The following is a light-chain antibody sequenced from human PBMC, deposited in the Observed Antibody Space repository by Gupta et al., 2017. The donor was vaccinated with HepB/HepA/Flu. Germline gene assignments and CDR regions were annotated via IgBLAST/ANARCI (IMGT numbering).Light chain of an antibody. Sequence: QSALTQPRSVSGSPGHSVPIPCPGSSSDVGNYNYVSWYQHHPGKAPKLMIYDVSKWPTGVPDRFSGSKSGNTASLTISGLQAEDEADYYCCSYAGSYTHYVFGTGTKVTVL. CDR2: DVS. CDR1: SSDVGNYNY. V-gene: IGLV2-11*01. J-gene: IGLJ1*01. CDR3: CSYAGSYTHYV.